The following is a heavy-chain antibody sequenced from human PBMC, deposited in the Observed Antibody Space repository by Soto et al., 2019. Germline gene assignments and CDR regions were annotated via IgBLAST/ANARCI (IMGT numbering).Heavy chain of an antibody. Sequence: QVQLQESGPGLVKPSGTLSLTCAVSGGSISSDNWWNWVRQFPVKGLEWIGEIHHRGSTSYNPSLKSRVTISVDKSRNQFSLKVSSVTAADTAVYFCARRGSGIVYGLDVWGQGTTVTVSS. CDR2: IHHRGST. D-gene: IGHD3-10*01. J-gene: IGHJ6*02. CDR1: GGSISSDNW. CDR3: ARRGSGIVYGLDV. V-gene: IGHV4-4*02.